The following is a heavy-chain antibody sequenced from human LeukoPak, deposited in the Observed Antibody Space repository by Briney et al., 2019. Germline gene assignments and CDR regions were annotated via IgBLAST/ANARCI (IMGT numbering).Heavy chain of an antibody. Sequence: GGSLRLSCAASGFIVSSNYMSWVRQAPGKGLEWVSVIYSGGSTYYADSVNGLFTISRDNSKNPRHLQMNSLRAEHTAVYYCASVPVSSSWYTLHFDSWGQGTLVTVSS. CDR1: GFIVSSNY. CDR3: ASVPVSSSWYTLHFDS. V-gene: IGHV3-66*01. D-gene: IGHD6-13*01. J-gene: IGHJ4*02. CDR2: IYSGGST.